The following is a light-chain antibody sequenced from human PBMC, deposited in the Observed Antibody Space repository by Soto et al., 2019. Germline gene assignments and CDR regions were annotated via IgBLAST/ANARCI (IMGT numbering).Light chain of an antibody. J-gene: IGKJ5*01. Sequence: EIVLTQSPGTLSLSPGERGTLPCRASQSVINNYLAWYQQKPGQAPRLLIYGASSRATGIPERFSGSGSATEFTLTISRLAPEDFAVYYCQQYGSAPITFGQGTRLQIK. CDR1: QSVINNY. V-gene: IGKV3-20*01. CDR2: GAS. CDR3: QQYGSAPIT.